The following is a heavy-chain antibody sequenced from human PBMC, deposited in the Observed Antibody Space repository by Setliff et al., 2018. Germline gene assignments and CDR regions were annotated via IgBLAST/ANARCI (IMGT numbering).Heavy chain of an antibody. CDR1: GYTFSDYY. CDR2: LNNYNTNT. Sequence: ASVKVSCKASGYTFSDYYIHWMRQAPGQGLEWMGWLNNYNTNTKYAQKLQGRVSMTTDTSTGTAYMELRSLRSDDTAVYYCSRLVRFCTTSTCQGASASEHWGQGTLVTVSS. V-gene: IGHV1-18*04. CDR3: SRLVRFCTTSTCQGASASEH. J-gene: IGHJ4*02. D-gene: IGHD2-8*01.